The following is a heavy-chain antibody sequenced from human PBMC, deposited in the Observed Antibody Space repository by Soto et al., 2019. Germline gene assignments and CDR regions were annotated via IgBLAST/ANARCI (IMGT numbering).Heavy chain of an antibody. V-gene: IGHV4-34*01. CDR2: INHSGST. D-gene: IGHD3-3*01. CDR1: GGSFSGYY. CDR3: AREPGGVLRFLEWLSHRYYYYYGMDV. J-gene: IGHJ6*02. Sequence: PSETLSLTCAVYGGSFSGYYWSWIRQPPGKGLEWIGEINHSGSTNYNPSLKSRVTISVDTSKNQFSLKLSSVTAADTAVYYCAREPGGVLRFLEWLSHRYYYYYGMDVWGQGTTVTLSS.